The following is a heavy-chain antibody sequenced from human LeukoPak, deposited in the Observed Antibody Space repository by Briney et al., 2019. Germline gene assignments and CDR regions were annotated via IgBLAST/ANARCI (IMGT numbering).Heavy chain of an antibody. CDR3: ARHRVVPPGWFDP. J-gene: IGHJ5*02. V-gene: IGHV4-34*01. D-gene: IGHD1-14*01. CDR1: GGSFSGYY. Sequence: KPSETLSLTCAVYGGSFSGYYWSWIRQPPGKGLEWIGEINHSGSTNYNPSLKSRVTISVDTSKNQFSLKLSSVTAADTAVYYCARHRVVPPGWFDPWGQGTLVTVSS. CDR2: INHSGST.